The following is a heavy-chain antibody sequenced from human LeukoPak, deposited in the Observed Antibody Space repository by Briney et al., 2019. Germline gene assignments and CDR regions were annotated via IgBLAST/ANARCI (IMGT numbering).Heavy chain of an antibody. V-gene: IGHV3-21*01. Sequence: GGSLRLSCAASGFTFSSYSMNWVRQAPGKGLEWVSSISSSSSYIYYADSVKGRFTISRDNAKNSLYLQMNSLRAEDTAVYYCARYTLYYYYMDVWGKGTTVTVSS. J-gene: IGHJ6*03. CDR3: ARYTLYYYYMDV. CDR2: ISSSSSYI. CDR1: GFTFSSYS.